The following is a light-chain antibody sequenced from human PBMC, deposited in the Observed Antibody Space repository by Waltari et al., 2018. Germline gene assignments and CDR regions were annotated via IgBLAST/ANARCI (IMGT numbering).Light chain of an antibody. Sequence: SYVLTQPPPVSVAPGQRATLTCWGANTGLQGVQCDQQNAGQAPVIPLYDAGRRPSGSPEGFSGSKSGNTATLTISRVEAGHEADYFCQVWDSSPDHVVFGGGTKLTVL. CDR3: QVWDSSPDHVV. CDR2: DAG. J-gene: IGLJ2*01. CDR1: NTGLQG. V-gene: IGLV3-21*02.